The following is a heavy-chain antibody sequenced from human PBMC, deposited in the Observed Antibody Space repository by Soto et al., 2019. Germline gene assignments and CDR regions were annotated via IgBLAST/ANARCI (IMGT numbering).Heavy chain of an antibody. CDR3: ARACLRYSGSYHAQLVYYGMDV. Sequence: QVQLVQSGAEVKKPGSSVKVSCKASGGTFSSYAISWVRQAPGQGLEWMGGIIPIFGTANYAQKFQGRVTITADKSTSTAYMELSSLRSEDTAVYYCARACLRYSGSYHAQLVYYGMDVWGQGTTVTVSS. CDR1: GGTFSSYA. D-gene: IGHD1-26*01. CDR2: IIPIFGTA. J-gene: IGHJ6*02. V-gene: IGHV1-69*06.